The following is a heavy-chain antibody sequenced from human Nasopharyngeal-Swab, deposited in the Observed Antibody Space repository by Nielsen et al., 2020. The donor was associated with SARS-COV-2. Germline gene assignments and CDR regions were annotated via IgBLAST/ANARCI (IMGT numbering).Heavy chain of an antibody. CDR3: AREAYYYGSGTYDS. Sequence: WIRQPPGKGLEWIGYLYYSGITNYSPSLMSRVTISIDKSKNQFSLNLSSVNAADTAVYFCAREAYYYGSGTYDSWGQGTLVTVSS. CDR2: LYYSGIT. V-gene: IGHV4-59*01. D-gene: IGHD3-10*01. J-gene: IGHJ4*02.